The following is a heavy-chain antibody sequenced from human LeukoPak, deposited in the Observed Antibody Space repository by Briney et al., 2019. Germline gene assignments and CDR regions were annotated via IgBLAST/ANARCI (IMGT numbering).Heavy chain of an antibody. CDR1: GYTFSNAW. D-gene: IGHD3-22*01. CDR3: TTAGPYESFHY. J-gene: IGHJ4*02. V-gene: IGHV3-15*01. Sequence: GGSLRLSCTASGYTFSNAWMSWVRPAPGKGLEWVGRVKSKTDGGTTDYAAPVKGRFTISRDDSKNTLYLRMNSLKTEDTAVYYSTTAGPYESFHYWGQGTLVTVSS. CDR2: VKSKTDGGTT.